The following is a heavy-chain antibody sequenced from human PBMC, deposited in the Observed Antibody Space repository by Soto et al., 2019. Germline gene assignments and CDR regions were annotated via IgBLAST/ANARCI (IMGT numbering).Heavy chain of an antibody. CDR3: ATAPPRNSGSGKGAFDI. Sequence: ASVKVSCKASGGTFSSYAISWVRQAPGQGLEWMGGVNPYSGNTGSAQKFQGRVTMTTDTSITTAYMELSSLRSEDTAVYYCATAPPRNSGSGKGAFDIWGQGTMVTVSS. CDR1: GGTFSSYA. V-gene: IGHV1-8*02. CDR2: VNPYSGNT. D-gene: IGHD1-26*01. J-gene: IGHJ3*02.